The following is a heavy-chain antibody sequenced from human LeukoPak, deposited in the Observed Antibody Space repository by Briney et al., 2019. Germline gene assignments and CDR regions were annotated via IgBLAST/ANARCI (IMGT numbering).Heavy chain of an antibody. CDR3: AKVTVTMAATGDY. V-gene: IGHV3-23*01. D-gene: IGHD2-15*01. Sequence: GGSLRLSCVVSGFTFNNYDMSWVRQAPGKGLEWVSAISGSGGSTYYADSVKGRFTISRDNSKNTLYLQMNSLRVEDTTIYYCAKVTVTMAATGDYWGQGTLVTVSS. J-gene: IGHJ4*02. CDR2: ISGSGGST. CDR1: GFTFNNYD.